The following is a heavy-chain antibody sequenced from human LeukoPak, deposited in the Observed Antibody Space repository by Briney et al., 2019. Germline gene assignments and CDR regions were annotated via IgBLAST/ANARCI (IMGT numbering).Heavy chain of an antibody. J-gene: IGHJ4*02. CDR1: GYSFTTYW. Sequence: GESLKISCKGSGYSFTTYWIGWVRQMPGKGLEWMGIIYPGDSDTRYSPSFQGQVTISADRSMSTAYLQWSSLKVSDTAMYYCASPRSNGWDYWGQGTLVTVSS. D-gene: IGHD1-26*01. V-gene: IGHV5-51*01. CDR2: IYPGDSDT. CDR3: ASPRSNGWDY.